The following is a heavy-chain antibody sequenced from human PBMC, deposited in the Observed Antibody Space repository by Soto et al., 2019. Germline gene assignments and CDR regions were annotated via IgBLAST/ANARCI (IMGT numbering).Heavy chain of an antibody. D-gene: IGHD5-12*01. CDR2: IKSKTDGGTT. CDR3: TTDKWLRSYYYYGMDV. Sequence: GGSLRLSCAASGFTFSNAWINWVRQAPGKGLEWVGRIKSKTDGGTTDYAAPVKGRFTISRDDSKNTLYLQMNSLKTEDTALYFFTTDKWLRSYYYYGMDVWGQGTTVTVSS. V-gene: IGHV3-15*07. J-gene: IGHJ6*02. CDR1: GFTFSNAW.